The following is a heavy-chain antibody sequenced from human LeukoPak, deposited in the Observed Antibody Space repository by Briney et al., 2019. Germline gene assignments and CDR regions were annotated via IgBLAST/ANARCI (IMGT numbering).Heavy chain of an antibody. CDR1: GGSISSSSYY. V-gene: IGHV4-39*01. CDR2: IYYSGST. J-gene: IGHJ4*02. CDR3: ARRYRVRGSYRDYFDY. Sequence: SETLSLTCTVSGGSISSSSYYWGWIRQPPGKGLEWIGSIYYSGSTYYNPSPKSRVTISVDTSKKQFSLKLSSVTAADTAVYYCARRYRVRGSYRDYFDYWGQGTLVTVSS. D-gene: IGHD3-10*01.